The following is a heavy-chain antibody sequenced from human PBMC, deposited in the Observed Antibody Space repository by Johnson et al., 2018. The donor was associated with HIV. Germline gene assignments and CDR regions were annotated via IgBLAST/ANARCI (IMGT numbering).Heavy chain of an antibody. CDR1: GFTVSSNY. CDR3: ARAPGYSRAFDI. J-gene: IGHJ3*02. Sequence: VQLVESGGGLVQPGGSLRLSCVVSGFTVSSNYITWVRQAPGKGLEWVSVISSGGDTYYADSVKDRFTISSDNSKNTLYLQMNRLRAEDTAVYYCARAPGYSRAFDIWGQGTVVTVSS. D-gene: IGHD5-18*01. V-gene: IGHV3-66*01. CDR2: ISSGGDT.